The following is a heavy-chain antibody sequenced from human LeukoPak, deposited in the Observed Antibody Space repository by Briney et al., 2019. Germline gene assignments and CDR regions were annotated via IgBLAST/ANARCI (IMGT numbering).Heavy chain of an antibody. CDR1: GGSISSSSYY. CDR2: IYYSGNT. V-gene: IGHV4-39*01. J-gene: IGHJ4*02. CDR3: ARVTYGSGTYGAFDY. Sequence: SETLSLTCTVSGGSISSSSYYWGWIRQPPGKGLEWIGSIYYSGNTYYNPSLKSRVTISADTSKNQFSLKLRSVTAADTAVYYCARVTYGSGTYGAFDYWGQGTLVTVSS. D-gene: IGHD3-10*01.